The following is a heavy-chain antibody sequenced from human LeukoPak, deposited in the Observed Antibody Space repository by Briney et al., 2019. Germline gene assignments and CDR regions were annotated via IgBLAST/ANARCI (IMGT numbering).Heavy chain of an antibody. CDR1: GFTFSSYS. CDR3: ARVVVVPAAIFSDY. J-gene: IGHJ4*02. V-gene: IGHV3-48*01. D-gene: IGHD2-2*01. CDR2: ISSSSSTI. Sequence: GGSLRLSCAASGFTFSSYSMNWVRQAPGKGLERVSYISSSSSTIYYADSVKGRFTIFRDNAKNSLYLQMNSLRAEDTAVYYCARVVVVPAAIFSDYWGQGTLVTVSS.